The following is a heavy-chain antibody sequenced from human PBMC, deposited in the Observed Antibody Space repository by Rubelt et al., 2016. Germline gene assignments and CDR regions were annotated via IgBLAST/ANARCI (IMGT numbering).Heavy chain of an antibody. V-gene: IGHV4-34*01. CDR1: GGSFSGYY. Sequence: QVQLQQWGAGLLKPSETLSLTCAVYGGSFSGYYWSWIRQPPGKGLEWMGEINHSGSTNFNPSPTWRYTSSVATSKNQFSLKLSSVTAADTAVYYCARGHVRGYSYYAFDIWGQGTMVTVSS. CDR3: ARGHVRGYSYYAFDI. CDR2: INHSGST. J-gene: IGHJ3*02. D-gene: IGHD5-18*01.